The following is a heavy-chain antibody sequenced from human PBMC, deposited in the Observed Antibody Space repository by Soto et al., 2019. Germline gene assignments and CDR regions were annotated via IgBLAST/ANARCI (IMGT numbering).Heavy chain of an antibody. V-gene: IGHV3-33*01. CDR2: IWYDGSNK. CDR1: GFTFSSYG. CDR3: ARGKPAYGMDV. J-gene: IGHJ6*02. Sequence: QVQLVESGGGVVQPGRSLRLSCAASGFTFSSYGMHWVRQAPGKGLEWVAVIWYDGSNKYYADSVKGRFTISRDNSKNTLYLQMNSLRAEDTAVYYCARGKPAYGMDVWGQGTTVTVSS.